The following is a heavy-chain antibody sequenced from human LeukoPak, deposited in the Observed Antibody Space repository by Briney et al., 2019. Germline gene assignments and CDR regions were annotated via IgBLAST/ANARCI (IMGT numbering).Heavy chain of an antibody. CDR2: TYYRSKWYN. CDR1: GDSVSSNSAA. Sequence: SQTLSLTCAISGDSVSSNSAAWNWIRQSPSRGLEWLGRTYYRSKWYNDYAVSVKSRITINPDTSKNQFSLQLDSVTPEDTAVYYCARTPGRWNYSSSWRKYKVYFDYWGQGTLVTVSS. D-gene: IGHD6-13*01. J-gene: IGHJ4*02. V-gene: IGHV6-1*01. CDR3: ARTPGRWNYSSSWRKYKVYFDY.